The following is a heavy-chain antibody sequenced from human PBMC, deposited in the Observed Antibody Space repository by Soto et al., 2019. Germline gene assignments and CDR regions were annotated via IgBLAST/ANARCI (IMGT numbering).Heavy chain of an antibody. Sequence: EVQLLDSGGGLVQPGGSPRLSCVASGFTFSTYAMSWVRQAPGKGLEWVSGIGGNGVTTHYADSVKGRFTISRDNSKNMVYLQMNSLRVEDTAVYYCTKTLYGGCDYWGRGTQVTVSS. CDR3: TKTLYGGCDY. CDR2: IGGNGVTT. V-gene: IGHV3-23*01. CDR1: GFTFSTYA. J-gene: IGHJ4*02. D-gene: IGHD5-12*01.